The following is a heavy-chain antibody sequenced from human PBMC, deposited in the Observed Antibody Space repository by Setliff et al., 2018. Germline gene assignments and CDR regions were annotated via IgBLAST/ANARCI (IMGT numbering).Heavy chain of an antibody. Sequence: SVKVSCKASGYTFTSYYMHWVRQAPGQGLEWMGGIIPILGIANYAQKFQGRVTITADESTSTAYMELSSLRSEDTAVYYCARDSSYYYGSDYWGQGTLVTVSS. CDR1: GYTFTSYY. D-gene: IGHD3-10*01. V-gene: IGHV1-69*10. J-gene: IGHJ4*02. CDR2: IIPILGIA. CDR3: ARDSSYYYGSDY.